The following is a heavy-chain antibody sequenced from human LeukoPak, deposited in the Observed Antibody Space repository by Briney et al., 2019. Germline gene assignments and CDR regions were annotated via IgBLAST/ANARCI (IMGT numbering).Heavy chain of an antibody. CDR1: GFTFSNYG. CDR2: ISYDGSNK. V-gene: IGHV3-30*03. D-gene: IGHD5-12*01. J-gene: IGHJ4*02. CDR3: ASGMVAKILGYFDY. Sequence: GGSLRLSCAASGFTFSNYGMHWVRQAPGKGLEWVAVISYDGSNKYYADSVKGRFTIPRDNSKNTLYLQMNSLRADDTAVYYCASGMVAKILGYFDYWGQGTLVTVSS.